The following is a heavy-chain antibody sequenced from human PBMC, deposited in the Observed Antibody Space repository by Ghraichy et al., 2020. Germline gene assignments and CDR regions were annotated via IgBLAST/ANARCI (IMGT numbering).Heavy chain of an antibody. CDR1: NSYW. V-gene: IGHV3-7*01. J-gene: IGHJ4*02. D-gene: IGHD2-21*02. Sequence: NSYWMNWVRQAPGKGLEWVAYIKYDGSAEYYVDSVKGRFAISRDNAKNSLFLQMNSLRAEDTAVYYCARGWGRFDYWGQGTLVTVSS. CDR2: IKYDGSAE. CDR3: ARGWGRFDY.